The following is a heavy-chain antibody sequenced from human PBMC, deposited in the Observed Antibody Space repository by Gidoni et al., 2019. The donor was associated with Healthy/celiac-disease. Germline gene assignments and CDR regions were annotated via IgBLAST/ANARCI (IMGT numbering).Heavy chain of an antibody. CDR1: GFTFSSYS. V-gene: IGHV3-21*01. Sequence: EVQLVESGGGLVKPGGSLSLSCAASGFTFSSYSMNWVRQAPGKGLEWVSSISSSSSYIYYADSVKGRFTISRDNAKNSLYLQMNSLRAEDTAVYYCARDGRLLVGGIDYWGQGTLVTVSS. CDR2: ISSSSSYI. CDR3: ARDGRLLVGGIDY. D-gene: IGHD6-6*01. J-gene: IGHJ4*02.